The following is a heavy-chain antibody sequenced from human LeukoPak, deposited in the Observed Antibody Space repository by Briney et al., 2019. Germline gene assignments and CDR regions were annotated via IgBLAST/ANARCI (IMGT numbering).Heavy chain of an antibody. V-gene: IGHV1-18*01. Sequence: ASVKVSCKASGFVSTSYSFTWVRQAPGQGLEWMGWISANDGKTHYSEKHQGRVTMSTDTVTSTAYMELGSLRSDDTAVYYCARELHVERDDYWGQGTLVTVSS. CDR3: ARELHVERDDY. CDR2: ISANDGKT. D-gene: IGHD1-1*01. CDR1: GFVSTSYS. J-gene: IGHJ4*02.